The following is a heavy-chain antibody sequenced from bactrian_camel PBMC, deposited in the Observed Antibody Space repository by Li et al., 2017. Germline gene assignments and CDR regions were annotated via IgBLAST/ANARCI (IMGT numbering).Heavy chain of an antibody. CDR2: VYTGGAGT. CDR1: VELDNKYC. D-gene: IGHD7*01. Sequence: HVQLVESGGGSVQPGESLRLTCTAFVELDNKYCAGWFRQVPGKEREGVAVVYTGGAGTYYADSVKGRFTISQDNAKNTVYLQMNDLKPEDTAVYYCARDKDYVIGGRYNPDSQGTQVTVS. J-gene: IGHJ4*01. V-gene: IGHV3S1*01.